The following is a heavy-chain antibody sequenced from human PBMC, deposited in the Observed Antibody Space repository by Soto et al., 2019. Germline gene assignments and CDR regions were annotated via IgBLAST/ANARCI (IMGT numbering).Heavy chain of an antibody. CDR2: INHSGST. J-gene: IGHJ6*04. CDR3: ARAEYYDFWSGLDV. D-gene: IGHD3-3*01. Sequence: SETLSLTCAVYGGSFSGNYWSWIRQPPGKGLEWIGEINHSGSTNYNPSLKSRVTISVDTSKNQFSLKLSSVTAADTAVYYCARAEYYDFWSGLDVWGKGTPVTVSS. CDR1: GGSFSGNY. V-gene: IGHV4-34*01.